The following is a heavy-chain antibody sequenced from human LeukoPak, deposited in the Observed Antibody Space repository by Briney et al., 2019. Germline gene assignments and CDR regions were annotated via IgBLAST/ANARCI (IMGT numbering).Heavy chain of an antibody. CDR2: MSHSGST. V-gene: IGHV4-38-2*02. CDR3: ARAPRDPANFDDAFDI. D-gene: IGHD1-7*01. CDR1: GDSINSGYY. Sequence: SETLSLTCTVSGDSINSGYYGGWIRQPPGKGLEWIGSMSHSGSTYYNPSLKSRVTISVDTSKNQFSLKLSSVTAADTAVYYCARAPRDPANFDDAFDIWGQGTVVTVSS. J-gene: IGHJ3*02.